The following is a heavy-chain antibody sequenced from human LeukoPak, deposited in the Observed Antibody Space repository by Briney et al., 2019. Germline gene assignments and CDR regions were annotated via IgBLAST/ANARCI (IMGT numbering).Heavy chain of an antibody. D-gene: IGHD3-10*01. V-gene: IGHV3-74*01. CDR1: GFPFSTYW. J-gene: IGHJ4*02. Sequence: GGSLRLSCAASGFPFSTYWMHWVRQVPGTGLMWVSRIDGDGNTRDYADSVKGRFTISRDKAKSTLYLQMNSLRVEDTAVYYCVLMVRGGDYWGQGTQVTASS. CDR2: IDGDGNTR. CDR3: VLMVRGGDY.